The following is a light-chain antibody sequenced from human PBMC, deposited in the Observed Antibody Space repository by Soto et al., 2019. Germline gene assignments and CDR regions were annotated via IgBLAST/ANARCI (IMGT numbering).Light chain of an antibody. Sequence: QSALTQPASVSGSPGQSITISCTGTSSDVGRYNSVSWYQQHPGKAPKLMIFEVSNRPSGTSYRFSGSKSVNTASLTISGLQAEDEADYYCASYTTSSTWVFGGGTKLTVL. CDR3: ASYTTSSTWV. V-gene: IGLV2-14*01. CDR1: SSDVGRYNS. CDR2: EVS. J-gene: IGLJ3*02.